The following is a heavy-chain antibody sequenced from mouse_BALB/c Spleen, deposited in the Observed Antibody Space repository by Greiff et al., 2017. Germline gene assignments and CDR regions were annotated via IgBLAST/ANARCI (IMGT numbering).Heavy chain of an antibody. CDR1: GYTFTSYW. V-gene: IGHV1S41*01. CDR2: IAPGSGST. D-gene: IGHD2-1*01. CDR3: ARNGNYRAMDY. Sequence: DLVKPGASVKLSCKASGYTFTSYWINWIKQRPGQGLEWIGRIAPGSGSTYYNEMFKGKATLTVDTSSSTAYIQLSSLSSEDSAVYFCARNGNYRAMDYWGQGTSVTVSS. J-gene: IGHJ4*01.